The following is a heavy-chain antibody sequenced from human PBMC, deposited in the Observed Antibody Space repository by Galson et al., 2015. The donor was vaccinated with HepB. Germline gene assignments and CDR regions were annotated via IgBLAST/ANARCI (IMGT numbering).Heavy chain of an antibody. CDR2: ISYDGSNK. D-gene: IGHD7-27*01. Sequence: SLRLSCAASGFTFSSYGMHWVRQAPGKGLEWVAVISYDGSNKYYADSVKGRFTISRDNSKNTLYLQMNSLRAEDTAVYYCAKDQGELGTLYYYYYYMDVWGKGTTVTVSS. J-gene: IGHJ6*03. CDR1: GFTFSSYG. CDR3: AKDQGELGTLYYYYYYMDV. V-gene: IGHV3-30*18.